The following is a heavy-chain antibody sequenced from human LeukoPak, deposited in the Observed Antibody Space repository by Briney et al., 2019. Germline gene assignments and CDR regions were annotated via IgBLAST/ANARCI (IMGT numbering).Heavy chain of an antibody. CDR3: ADLTGNY. V-gene: IGHV4-39*02. D-gene: IGHD3-10*01. J-gene: IGHJ4*02. CDR2: IYYSGAT. Sequence: SETLSLTCTVSGGSISSSTYYWAWVRQPPGKGLEWIGSIYYSGATYYNPSLKSRVIISADTSKNHFFLKLSSVTAADTAVYYCADLTGNYWGQGTLVTVSS. CDR1: GGSISSSTYY.